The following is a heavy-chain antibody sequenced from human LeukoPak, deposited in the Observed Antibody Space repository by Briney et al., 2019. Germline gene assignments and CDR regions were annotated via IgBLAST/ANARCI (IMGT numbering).Heavy chain of an antibody. D-gene: IGHD3-10*01. J-gene: IGHJ4*02. V-gene: IGHV3-21*06. CDR3: ARDSSPQGFFFFDY. Sequence: PGGSLRLSCVASGFTFSTYSINWVRQAPGKGLEWVSYISSGSNHIYSADSVKGRFTISRDNAKNSLYLQMNSLRAEDTAVYYYARDSSPQGFFFFDYWGQGTLVTVSS. CDR2: ISSGSNHI. CDR1: GFTFSTYS.